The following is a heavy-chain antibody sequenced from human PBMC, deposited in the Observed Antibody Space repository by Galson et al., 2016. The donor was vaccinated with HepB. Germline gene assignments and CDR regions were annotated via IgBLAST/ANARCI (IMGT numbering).Heavy chain of an antibody. Sequence: SLXXSCAASGXXFKXXXMHXXXQAXXKGLXWVAVISYDGRXEYYADSAKGRFTISRDNSQNKLFLQMNSLRSEDTGMYYCVRTDCTGGSCYPNFDYWGQGXLVSVS. J-gene: IGHJ4*02. D-gene: IGHD2-15*01. CDR1: GXXFKXXX. CDR3: VRTDCTGGSCYPNFDY. CDR2: ISYDGRXE. V-gene: IGHV3-30-3*01.